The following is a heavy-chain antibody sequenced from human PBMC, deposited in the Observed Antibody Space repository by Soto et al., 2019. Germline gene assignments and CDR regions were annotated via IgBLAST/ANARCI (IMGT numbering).Heavy chain of an antibody. CDR1: GYTFTSYY. Sequence: ASVKVSCKASGYTFTSYYMHWVRQAPGQELEWMGIINPSGGSTSYAQKFQGRVTMTRDTSTSTVYMELSSLRSEDTAVYYCARGRITIFGVVISGADYWGQGTLVTVS. D-gene: IGHD3-3*01. CDR2: INPSGGST. CDR3: ARGRITIFGVVISGADY. J-gene: IGHJ4*02. V-gene: IGHV1-46*01.